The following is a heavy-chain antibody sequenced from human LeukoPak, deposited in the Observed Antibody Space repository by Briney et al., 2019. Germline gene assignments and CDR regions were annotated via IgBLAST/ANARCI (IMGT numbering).Heavy chain of an antibody. CDR2: INHSGST. Sequence: SETLSLTCAVYGGSFSGYYWSWIRQPPGKGLEWIGEINHSGSTNYNPSLKSRVTISVDTSKNQFSLKLSSVTAADTAVYYCARGAGYSSSWYNYCGQGTLVTVSS. J-gene: IGHJ4*02. CDR1: GGSFSGYY. V-gene: IGHV4-34*01. D-gene: IGHD6-13*01. CDR3: ARGAGYSSSWYNY.